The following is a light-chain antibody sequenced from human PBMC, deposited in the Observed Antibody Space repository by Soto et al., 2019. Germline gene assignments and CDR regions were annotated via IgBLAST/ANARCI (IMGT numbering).Light chain of an antibody. Sequence: EIVLTQSPGTLSLSPGERATLSCRASQTFNNNYLAWYQQTVGQAPRLLIYDASTRATGIPDRFSGSVSGTDFTLTISRLEPEDFVVYYCQQYVGSPRTFGQGTKVEIK. CDR2: DAS. J-gene: IGKJ1*01. CDR3: QQYVGSPRT. CDR1: QTFNNNY. V-gene: IGKV3-20*01.